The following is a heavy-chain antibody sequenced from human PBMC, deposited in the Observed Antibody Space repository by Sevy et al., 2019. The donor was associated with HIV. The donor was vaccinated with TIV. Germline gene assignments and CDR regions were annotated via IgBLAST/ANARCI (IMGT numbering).Heavy chain of an antibody. D-gene: IGHD4-17*01. CDR1: GYTFTNYY. Sequence: ASVKVSCKASGYTFTNYYMHWVRQAPGQGLEWMGIINPSDVSTVYAQKFQGRVTMTRDTSTSTVYMELSSLRSDDTAVYYCARGVTTVTPFDYWGQGTLVTVSS. V-gene: IGHV1-46*01. CDR3: ARGVTTVTPFDY. CDR2: INPSDVST. J-gene: IGHJ4*02.